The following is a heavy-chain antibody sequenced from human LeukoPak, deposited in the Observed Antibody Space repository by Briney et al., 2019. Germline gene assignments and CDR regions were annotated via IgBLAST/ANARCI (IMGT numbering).Heavy chain of an antibody. Sequence: SQTLSLTCTVSGGSISSGSYYWSWLRQPAGKGLEWIGRIYTSGSTNYNPSLKSRVTISVDTSKNQFSLKLSSVTAADTAVYYCARDYYDSSGLNWFDPWGQGTLVTVSS. CDR3: ARDYYDSSGLNWFDP. D-gene: IGHD3-22*01. CDR1: GGSISSGSYY. J-gene: IGHJ5*02. CDR2: IYTSGST. V-gene: IGHV4-61*02.